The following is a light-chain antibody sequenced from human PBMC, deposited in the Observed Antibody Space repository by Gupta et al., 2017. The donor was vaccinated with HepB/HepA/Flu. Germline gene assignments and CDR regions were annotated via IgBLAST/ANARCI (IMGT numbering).Light chain of an antibody. CDR3: SSYTTTSTV. Sequence: QSALTQPASVSGSRGQSIPLSCTGTSSDIGSNNYISWYQQHPGKAPKLLIYDVGNRPSGVSSRFSGSKSGNTASLTISGLQAEDEADYYCSSYTTTSTVFGTGTGVTVL. V-gene: IGLV2-14*03. CDR2: DVG. CDR1: SSDIGSNNY. J-gene: IGLJ1*01.